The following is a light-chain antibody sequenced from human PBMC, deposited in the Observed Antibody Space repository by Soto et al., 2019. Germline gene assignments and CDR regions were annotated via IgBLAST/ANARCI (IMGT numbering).Light chain of an antibody. CDR1: SSDVGGYNY. Sequence: QSALTQPASVSGSPGQSITISCTGTSSDVGGYNYVSWYQQHPGKAPKLMIYEVSNRPSGVSNRFSGSKSGNTASLTISGXQAEDEADXYCSSYTSSSPYVFGTGTKLTVL. CDR2: EVS. CDR3: SSYTSSSPYV. V-gene: IGLV2-14*01. J-gene: IGLJ1*01.